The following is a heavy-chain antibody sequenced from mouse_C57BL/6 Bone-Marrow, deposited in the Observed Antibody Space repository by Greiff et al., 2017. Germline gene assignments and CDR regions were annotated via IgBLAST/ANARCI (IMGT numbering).Heavy chain of an antibody. J-gene: IGHJ2*01. CDR1: GFTFSSYA. CDR3: ARAIYYSFDY. CDR2: ISDGGSYT. V-gene: IGHV5-4*01. Sequence: EVQLVESGGGLVKPGGSLKLSCAASGFTFSSYAMSLVRLTPEERLEWVASISDGGSYTYYPDKVKGRFTISRDNAKNNLYLQMSHLKSEDTAMYYCARAIYYSFDYWGQGTTLTVSS. D-gene: IGHD1-1*01.